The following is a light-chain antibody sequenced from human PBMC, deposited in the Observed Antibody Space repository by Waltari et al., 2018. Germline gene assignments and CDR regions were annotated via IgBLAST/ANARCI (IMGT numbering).Light chain of an antibody. J-gene: IGKJ1*01. CDR3: QERSNWPSWT. CDR2: DKY. V-gene: IGKV3-11*01. Sequence: EIVLTQSPATLSLSPGERATLSCRASQSVSRYLACYKQKSGPAPRLLIYDKYNMATGIPARLSGSGSGTDFILTINSVEAEDFAVYYCQERSNWPSWTFGQVTKVEIK. CDR1: QSVSRY.